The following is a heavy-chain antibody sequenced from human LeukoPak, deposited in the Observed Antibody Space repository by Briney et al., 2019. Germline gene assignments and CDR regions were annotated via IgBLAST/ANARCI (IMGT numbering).Heavy chain of an antibody. CDR2: ISSSGSTI. Sequence: GGSLRLSCAASGFTFSSYAMSWVRQAPGKGLEWVSYISSSGSTIYYADSVKGRFTISRDNAKNSLYLQMNSLRAEDTAVYYCARAGDIVVVVAAFDIWGQGTMVTVSS. J-gene: IGHJ3*02. CDR1: GFTFSSYA. D-gene: IGHD2-15*01. CDR3: ARAGDIVVVVAAFDI. V-gene: IGHV3-48*03.